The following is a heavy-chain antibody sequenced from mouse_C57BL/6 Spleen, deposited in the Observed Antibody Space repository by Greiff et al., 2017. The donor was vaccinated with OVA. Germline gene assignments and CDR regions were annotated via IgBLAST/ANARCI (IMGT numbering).Heavy chain of an antibody. V-gene: IGHV14-2*01. J-gene: IGHJ2*01. CDR3: AREGSPSSYALYYFDY. D-gene: IGHD1-1*01. CDR2: IDPEDGET. CDR1: GFNIKDYY. Sequence: EVKLMESGAELVKPGASVKLSCTASGFNIKDYYMHWVKQRTEQGLEWIGRIDPEDGETKYAPKFQGKATITADTSSNTAYLQLSSLTSEDTAVYYCAREGSPSSYALYYFDYWGQGTTLTVSS.